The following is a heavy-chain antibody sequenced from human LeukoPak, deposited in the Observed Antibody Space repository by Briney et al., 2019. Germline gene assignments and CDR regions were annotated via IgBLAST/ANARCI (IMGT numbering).Heavy chain of an antibody. CDR2: VNPKDGST. Sequence: ASVEVSCKATGYIITSYYMHWVRQAPGQGLVWMGMVNPKDGSTTYAQNFQGRVTMTRDTSTTTVYMELNSLRSQDTAVYYCARGLQLWTKGTFDYWGQGTLVTVSS. V-gene: IGHV1-46*01. CDR3: ARGLQLWTKGTFDY. D-gene: IGHD5-18*01. CDR1: GYIITSYY. J-gene: IGHJ4*02.